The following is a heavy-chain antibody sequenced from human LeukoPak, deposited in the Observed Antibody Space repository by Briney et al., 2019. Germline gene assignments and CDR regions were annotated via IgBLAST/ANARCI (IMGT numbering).Heavy chain of an antibody. D-gene: IGHD4-23*01. Sequence: GSLRLSCAASGFTFISYWMKWVRRAPGEGVVWVSRIASDGSSTTYADSVKGRFSISRDNAKNTLYLQMNSLRVEDTAVYYCARGRPHGNDYWGQGTLVTVSS. CDR3: ARGRPHGNDY. J-gene: IGHJ4*02. V-gene: IGHV3-74*01. CDR2: IASDGSST. CDR1: GFTFISYW.